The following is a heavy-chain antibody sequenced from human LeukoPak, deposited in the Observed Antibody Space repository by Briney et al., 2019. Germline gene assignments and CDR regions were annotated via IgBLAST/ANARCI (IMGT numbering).Heavy chain of an antibody. CDR2: IKSKTDGGTT. CDR3: TTGGVLRYFDWPY. CDR1: GFTFSNAW. D-gene: IGHD3-9*01. J-gene: IGHJ4*02. V-gene: IGHV3-15*01. Sequence: GGSLRLSCAASGFTFSNAWMSWVRQAPAKGLEWVGRIKSKTDGGTTDDAAPVKGRFTISRDDSKNTLYLQMNSLKTEDTAVYYCTTGGVLRYFDWPYWGQGTLVTVSS.